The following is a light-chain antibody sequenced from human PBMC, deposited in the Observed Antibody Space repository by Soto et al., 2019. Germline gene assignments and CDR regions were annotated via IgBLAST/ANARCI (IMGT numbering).Light chain of an antibody. CDR3: LQDYNYPRT. J-gene: IGKJ1*01. V-gene: IGKV1-6*01. CDR1: QGIRND. Sequence: AMEITQSPSALSASVGYRVTITCLASQGIRNDLGWYQQKPGKAPKLLIYAASSLQSGVPSRFSGSGSGTDFTLTISSLQPEDFATYYCLQDYNYPRTFGQGTKVDIK. CDR2: AAS.